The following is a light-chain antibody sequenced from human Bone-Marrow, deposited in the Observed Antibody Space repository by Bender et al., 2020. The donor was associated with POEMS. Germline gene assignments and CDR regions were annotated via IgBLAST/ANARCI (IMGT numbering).Light chain of an antibody. J-gene: IGLJ2*01. V-gene: IGLV2-14*03. Sequence: QSALTQPASVSGSPGQSITISCTGTSSDIGHYDYVSWYQQHPGRAPKLIISDVRARPSVASGLFSGSKAGTPASLTISGLQAEDEAHYFCSSYAATGTLFGGGTKLTVL. CDR2: DVR. CDR1: SSDIGHYDY. CDR3: SSYAATGTL.